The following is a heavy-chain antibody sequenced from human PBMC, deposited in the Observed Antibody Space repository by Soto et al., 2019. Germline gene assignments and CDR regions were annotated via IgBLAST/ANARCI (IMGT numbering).Heavy chain of an antibody. J-gene: IGHJ5*02. Sequence: QVYLVQSGAEAKKPGSSVKVSCKSSGGTFSNYALSWVRQAPGQGLEWMGGIIPVFGAANYAQRFHGRVTITADKSTSTGYMELSSLRSDDTAVYYCARDRVAGTERRFEPWGQGTLVTVSS. CDR1: GGTFSNYA. V-gene: IGHV1-69*06. D-gene: IGHD6-19*01. CDR2: IIPVFGAA. CDR3: ARDRVAGTERRFEP.